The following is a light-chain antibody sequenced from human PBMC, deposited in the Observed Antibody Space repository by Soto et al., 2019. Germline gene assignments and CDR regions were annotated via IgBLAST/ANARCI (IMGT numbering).Light chain of an antibody. CDR2: DAS. J-gene: IGKJ5*01. Sequence: DIQMTQSPSYMSTSVGDRVTITCRASQTINTYLNWYQQKPGKAPKLLIYDASSLESGVPSRFSGSGSGTEFTLTISSLEPEDFAVYYCQQRSNWPPDFGQGTRLEIK. CDR3: QQRSNWPPD. CDR1: QTINTY. V-gene: IGKV1-39*01.